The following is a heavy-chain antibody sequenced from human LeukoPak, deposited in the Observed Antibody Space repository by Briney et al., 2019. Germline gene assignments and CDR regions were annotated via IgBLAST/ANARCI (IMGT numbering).Heavy chain of an antibody. D-gene: IGHD3-10*01. V-gene: IGHV3-33*01. CDR2: IWYDGSNK. CDR3: ARDMYYYGSGSYYH. CDR1: GFTFSSYG. Sequence: GGSLRLSCAASGFTFSSYGMHWVRQAPGKGLEWVAVIWYDGSNKYYADSVKGRFTISRDNSENTLYLQMNSLRAEDTAVYYCARDMYYYGSGSYYHWGQGTLVTVSS. J-gene: IGHJ4*02.